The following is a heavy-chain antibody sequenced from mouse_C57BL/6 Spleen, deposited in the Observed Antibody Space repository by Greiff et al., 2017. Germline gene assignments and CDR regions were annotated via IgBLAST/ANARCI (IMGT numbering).Heavy chain of an antibody. CDR2: IDPSDSYT. CDR1: GYTFTSYW. J-gene: IGHJ1*03. Sequence: QVQLQQPGAELVMPGASVKLSCKASGYTFTSYWMHWVKQRPGQGLEWIGEIDPSDSYTNYNEKFKGKSTLTVDKSSSTAYLQLSSLAYEDSAVYYCARRDDEGYFDVWGTGTTVTVSS. V-gene: IGHV1-69*01. CDR3: ARRDDEGYFDV.